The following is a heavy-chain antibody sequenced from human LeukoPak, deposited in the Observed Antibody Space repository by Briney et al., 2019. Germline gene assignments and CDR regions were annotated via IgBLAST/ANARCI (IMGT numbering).Heavy chain of an antibody. J-gene: IGHJ4*02. CDR2: IYHSGST. V-gene: IGHV4-39*07. Sequence: SETLSLTCTVSGGSISSSSYYWGWIRQPPGKGLEWIGSIYHSGSTYYNPSLKSRVTISVDTSKNQFSLKLSSVTAADTAVYYCARISTRVFDYWGQGTLVTVSS. D-gene: IGHD2-2*01. CDR3: ARISTRVFDY. CDR1: GGSISSSSYY.